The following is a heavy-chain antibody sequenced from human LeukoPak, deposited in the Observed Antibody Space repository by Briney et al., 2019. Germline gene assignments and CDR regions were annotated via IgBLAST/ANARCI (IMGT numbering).Heavy chain of an antibody. CDR1: GFTFSSYS. CDR3: ARKGDSSSCFDY. J-gene: IGHJ4*02. Sequence: GRSLRLSCAASGFTFSSYSMNWVRQAPGKGLEWVSSISSSSSYIYYADSVKGRFTISRDNAKNSLYLQMNSLRAEDTAVYYCARKGDSSSCFDYWGQGTLVTVSS. CDR2: ISSSSSYI. D-gene: IGHD6-13*01. V-gene: IGHV3-21*01.